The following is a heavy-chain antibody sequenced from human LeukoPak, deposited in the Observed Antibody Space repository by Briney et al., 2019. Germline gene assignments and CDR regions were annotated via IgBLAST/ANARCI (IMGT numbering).Heavy chain of an antibody. J-gene: IGHJ3*02. V-gene: IGHV4-59*12. D-gene: IGHD6-19*01. CDR1: GGSISSYY. Sequence: SETLSLTCTVSGGSISSYYWSWIRQPPGKGLEWIGYIYYSGSTNYNPSLKSRVTISVDRSKNQFSLKLSSVTAANTAVYYCARDSSGFDAFDIWGQGTMVTVSS. CDR2: IYYSGST. CDR3: ARDSSGFDAFDI.